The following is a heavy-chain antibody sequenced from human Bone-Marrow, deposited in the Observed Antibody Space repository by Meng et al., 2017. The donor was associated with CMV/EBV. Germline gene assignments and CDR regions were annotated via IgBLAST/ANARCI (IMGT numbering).Heavy chain of an antibody. CDR3: ARARGYRSYYYYYGMDV. Sequence: FTFDDYGMSWVRQAPGKGLEWVSGINWNGGSTGYADSVKGRFTISRDNAKNSLYLQMNSLRAEDTALYYCARARGYRSYYYYYGMDVWGQGTTVTVSS. D-gene: IGHD5-18*01. CDR2: INWNGGST. J-gene: IGHJ6*02. V-gene: IGHV3-20*03. CDR1: FTFDDYG.